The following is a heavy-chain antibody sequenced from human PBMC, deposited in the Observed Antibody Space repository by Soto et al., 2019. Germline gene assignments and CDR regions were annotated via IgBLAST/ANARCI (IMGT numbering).Heavy chain of an antibody. CDR3: AREGPGVKFDF. J-gene: IGHJ4*02. CDR2: IITFGEIT. Sequence: QVQLVQSGSEVKKPGSSVKVSCKASGGPFSSYGLSWVRQAPGQGLEWMGRIITFGEITSFAQKFQDRVTITAGTATSTAYMELRSLISEDTAVYYCAREGPGVKFDFWGQGTLVTVSS. V-gene: IGHV1-69*04. D-gene: IGHD3-10*01. CDR1: GGPFSSYG.